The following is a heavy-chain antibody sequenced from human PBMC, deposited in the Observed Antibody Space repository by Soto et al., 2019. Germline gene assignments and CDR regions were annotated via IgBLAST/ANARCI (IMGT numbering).Heavy chain of an antibody. CDR1: GGTFSSYT. CDR3: ERSYCSGGTCFHDWFDP. D-gene: IGHD2-15*01. V-gene: IGHV1-69*01. Sequence: QVQLVQSGAEVKKPGSSVKVSCKASGGTFSSYTINWVRQAPGQGLEWLGRINPILGTANYAQKFQGRVTLTAYESTGTAYMEMSSLRSEDTAVYYCERSYCSGGTCFHDWFDPCGQGTLVTVSS. CDR2: INPILGTA. J-gene: IGHJ5*02.